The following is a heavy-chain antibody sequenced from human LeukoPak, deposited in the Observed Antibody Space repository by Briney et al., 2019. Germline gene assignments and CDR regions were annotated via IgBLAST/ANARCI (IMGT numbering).Heavy chain of an antibody. V-gene: IGHV3-53*01. Sequence: AGGSLRLSCAASGFTVSSNYMSWVRQAPGKGLEWVSVIYSGGSTNYADSVKGRFTISRDNAKNTLYLQMNSLRADDTAVYYCARGGYSVYDLGDYWGQGALVTVSS. J-gene: IGHJ4*02. CDR2: IYSGGST. CDR3: ARGGYSVYDLGDY. D-gene: IGHD5/OR15-5a*01. CDR1: GFTVSSNY.